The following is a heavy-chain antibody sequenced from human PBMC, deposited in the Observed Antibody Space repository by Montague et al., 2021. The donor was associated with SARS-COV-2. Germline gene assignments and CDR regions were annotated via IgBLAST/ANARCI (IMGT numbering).Heavy chain of an antibody. V-gene: IGHV4-59*11. J-gene: IGHJ3*02. CDR3: ARISRNSGFVGVFDI. CDR1: GDSFSNHY. CDR2: ISDRGNT. Sequence: SETLSLTCSVSGDSFSNHYWSWVRQPPGKGLEWIGYISDRGNTKYNPSLKSPVTISADTPKNQFSLRLSSVTAADTAVYYCARISRNSGFVGVFDIWGQGTLVTVS. D-gene: IGHD3-22*01.